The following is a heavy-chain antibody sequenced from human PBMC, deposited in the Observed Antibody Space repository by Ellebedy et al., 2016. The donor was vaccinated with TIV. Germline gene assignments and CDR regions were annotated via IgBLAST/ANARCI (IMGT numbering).Heavy chain of an antibody. CDR2: IYYSGST. V-gene: IGHV4-59*13. D-gene: IGHD3-22*01. Sequence: SETLSLTXTVSGGSISSYYWSWIRQPPGKGLEWIGYIYYSGSTNYNPSLKSRVTISVDTSKNQFSLKLSSVTAADTAVYYCARDESSGYYVGFDYWGQGTLVTVSS. CDR3: ARDESSGYYVGFDY. J-gene: IGHJ4*02. CDR1: GGSISSYY.